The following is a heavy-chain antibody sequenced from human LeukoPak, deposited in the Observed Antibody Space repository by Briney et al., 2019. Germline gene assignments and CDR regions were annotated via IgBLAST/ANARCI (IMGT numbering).Heavy chain of an antibody. CDR3: ARDGPYYYDSTHSNWFDP. V-gene: IGHV4-31*03. D-gene: IGHD3-22*01. CDR1: GGSIRSGGYY. J-gene: IGHJ5*02. Sequence: SQTLSLTCTVSGGSIRSGGYYWSWIRQHPGKGLEWIGYIYYSGSTYYNPSLKSRVTISVDTSKNQFSLKLSSVTAADTAVYYCARDGPYYYDSTHSNWFDPWGQGTLVTVSS. CDR2: IYYSGST.